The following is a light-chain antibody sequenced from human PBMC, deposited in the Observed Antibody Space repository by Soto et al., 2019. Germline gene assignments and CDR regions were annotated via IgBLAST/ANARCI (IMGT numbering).Light chain of an antibody. J-gene: IGKJ4*02. CDR2: DAS. Sequence: EIVLTQSPATLSLSPGERATLSCRASQSVSSYLAWYQQKPGQAPRRLLYDASNRATGIPARFSGSGSGTDFTLTISSREPADVAVYYCQQRSNWPLLTFGGGTKVEIK. V-gene: IGKV3-11*01. CDR1: QSVSSY. CDR3: QQRSNWPLLT.